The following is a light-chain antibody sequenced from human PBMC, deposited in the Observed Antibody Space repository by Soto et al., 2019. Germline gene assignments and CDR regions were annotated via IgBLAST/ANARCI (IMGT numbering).Light chain of an antibody. Sequence: EIVLTQSPGTLSLSPGEGANLSCKASQSVTNNYLAWFQQRPGQAPRLLIYGASSRATGVPDRFRGTGSGTDFALTISRLEPEDFAMYCCQQSSYSPLTFGGGTKVEI. CDR1: QSVTNNY. CDR3: QQSSYSPLT. V-gene: IGKV3-20*01. J-gene: IGKJ4*01. CDR2: GAS.